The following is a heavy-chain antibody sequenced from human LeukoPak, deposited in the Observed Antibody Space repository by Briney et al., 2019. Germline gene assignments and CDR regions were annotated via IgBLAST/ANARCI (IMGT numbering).Heavy chain of an antibody. D-gene: IGHD3-10*01. J-gene: IGHJ4*02. V-gene: IGHV1-8*01. Sequence: ASVKVSCKASGYTFTSYDINWVRQATGQGPEWMGWMNPNSGNTGYAQKFQGRVTMTRNTSISTAYMELSSLRSEDTAVYYCARHITMVRGVPLDYWGQGTLVTVSS. CDR1: GYTFTSYD. CDR3: ARHITMVRGVPLDY. CDR2: MNPNSGNT.